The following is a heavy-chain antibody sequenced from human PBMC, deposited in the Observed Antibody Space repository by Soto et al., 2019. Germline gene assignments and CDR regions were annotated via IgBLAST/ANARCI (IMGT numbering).Heavy chain of an antibody. CDR3: TTAARTAHKPLYFSYYMDV. J-gene: IGHJ6*03. CDR1: GFTFSDYT. D-gene: IGHD2-15*01. Sequence: EEQLVESGGGLIKPGGSLRLSCVVSGFTFSDYTLNWVRQAPGRGLEWVSSISTTSSDIYYADSVKGRFTISRDNAKNSLHLQMDSLPAADPAVYYCTTAARTAHKPLYFSYYMDVWGKGTTVTVSS. CDR2: ISTTSSDI. V-gene: IGHV3-21*01.